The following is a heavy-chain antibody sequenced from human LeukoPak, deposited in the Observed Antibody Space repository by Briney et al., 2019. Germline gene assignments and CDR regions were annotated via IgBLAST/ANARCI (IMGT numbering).Heavy chain of an antibody. CDR1: GFLVSSNY. D-gene: IGHD2-21*02. J-gene: IGHJ4*02. CDR2: IYSGGTS. V-gene: IGHV3-53*01. CDR3: ARWGGVTNFDY. Sequence: PGGSLRLSCAASGFLVSSNYMSCVRQAPGRGLEWVSIIYSGGTSYYADSVKGRFTISRDNSKNTLYLQINSLRAEDTAVYYCARWGGVTNFDYWGQGTLVTVSS.